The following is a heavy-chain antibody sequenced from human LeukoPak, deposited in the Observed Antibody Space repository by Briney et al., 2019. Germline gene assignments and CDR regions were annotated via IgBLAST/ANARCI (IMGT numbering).Heavy chain of an antibody. V-gene: IGHV3-66*01. J-gene: IGHJ6*02. CDR3: ARDWLVVVDGTGHYYGMDV. D-gene: IGHD2-15*01. CDR1: GITVSSNY. CDR2: IYANGNT. Sequence: PGGSLRLFCAASGITVSSNYMSWVRQAPGKGLEWVSIIYANGNTYYADSVKGRFTISRDNSKNTLSLQMNSLRAEDTAVYYCARDWLVVVDGTGHYYGMDVWGQGTTVTVSS.